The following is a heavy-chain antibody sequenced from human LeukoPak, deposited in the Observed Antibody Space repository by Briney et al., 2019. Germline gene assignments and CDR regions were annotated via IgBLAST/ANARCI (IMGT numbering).Heavy chain of an antibody. CDR2: MNPNSGNT. J-gene: IGHJ5*02. Sequence: ASVKVSCKASGYTFTSYDINWVRQATGQGLEWMGWMNPNSGNTGYAQKFQGRVTMTRNTSISTAYIELSSLRSEDTAVYYCARGLKSRGSSWFDPWGQGTLVTVSS. V-gene: IGHV1-8*01. D-gene: IGHD6-13*01. CDR1: GYTFTSYD. CDR3: ARGLKSRGSSWFDP.